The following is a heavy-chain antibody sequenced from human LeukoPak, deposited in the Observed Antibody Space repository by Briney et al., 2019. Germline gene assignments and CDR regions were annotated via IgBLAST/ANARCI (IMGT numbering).Heavy chain of an antibody. J-gene: IGHJ3*02. V-gene: IGHV5-51*01. CDR2: IYPGDSDT. CDR1: GYSFTSYW. D-gene: IGHD5-12*01. Sequence: GESLKISCKGSGYSFTSYWIGWVRQMPGKGLEWMGIIYPGDSDTRYSPSFQGQVTISADKSISTAYLQWSSLKASDTAMYYCARANSGWPQSLAFDIWGQGTMVTVSS. CDR3: ARANSGWPQSLAFDI.